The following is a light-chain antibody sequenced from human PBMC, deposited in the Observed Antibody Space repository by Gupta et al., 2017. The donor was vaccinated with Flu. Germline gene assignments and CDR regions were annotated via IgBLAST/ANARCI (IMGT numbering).Light chain of an antibody. J-gene: IGKJ1*01. CDR1: QTVNNS. V-gene: IGKV1-5*03. CDR2: KAS. Sequence: SQTVNNSVAWYQQKPGQAPKVMIHKASTLESGVPSRFSGSGAGTEFTLTISSLQPDEFAIYYCQQYYSWSWRFGRGTMLEIK. CDR3: QQYYSWSWR.